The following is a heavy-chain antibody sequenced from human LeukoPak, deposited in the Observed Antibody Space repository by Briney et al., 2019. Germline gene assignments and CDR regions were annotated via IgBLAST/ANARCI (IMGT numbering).Heavy chain of an antibody. CDR1: GFTFSSYA. J-gene: IGHJ6*02. Sequence: PGRSLRLSCAASGFTFSSYAMHWVRQAPGKGLEWVAVISYDGSNKYYADSVKGRFTISRDNPKNTLYLQMNSLRAEDTAVYYCARGVGSYAPYYYYYYGMDVWGQGTTVTVSS. D-gene: IGHD1-26*01. V-gene: IGHV3-30-3*01. CDR2: ISYDGSNK. CDR3: ARGVGSYAPYYYYYYGMDV.